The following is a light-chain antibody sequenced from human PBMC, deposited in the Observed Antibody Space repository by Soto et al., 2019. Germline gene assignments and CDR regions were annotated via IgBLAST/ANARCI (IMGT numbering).Light chain of an antibody. J-gene: IGKJ1*01. CDR3: QQYNRGPVT. Sequence: EIVMTQSPATLSVSPGERATLSCRASQTITSNLAWYQRKLGQAPRLLIYGASTRATGIPARFSGSGSGTEFTPTISSLQSEDFAVYYCQQYNRGPVTFGQWTKVEIK. V-gene: IGKV3-15*01. CDR2: GAS. CDR1: QTITSN.